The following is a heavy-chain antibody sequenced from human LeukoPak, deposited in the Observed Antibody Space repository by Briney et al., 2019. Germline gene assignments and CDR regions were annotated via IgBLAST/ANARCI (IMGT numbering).Heavy chain of an antibody. V-gene: IGHV1-18*01. CDR3: ARGLGRWLVPYY. J-gene: IGHJ4*02. CDR2: ISAYNGNT. D-gene: IGHD6-19*01. Sequence: ASVKVSCKASGYTFTSYGISWVRQAPGQGLEWMVWISAYNGNTIYAQKLQRRVTMTTDTSTSTAHIELRSLRSDDTAVYYCARGLGRWLVPYYWGQGTLVTVSS. CDR1: GYTFTSYG.